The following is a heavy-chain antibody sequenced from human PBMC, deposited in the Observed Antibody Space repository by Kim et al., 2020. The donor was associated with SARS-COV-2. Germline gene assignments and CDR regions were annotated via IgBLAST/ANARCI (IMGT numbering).Heavy chain of an antibody. Sequence: SETLSLTCTVSGGSISSSSYYWGWIRQPPGKGLEWIGSIYYSGSTYYNPSLKSRVTISVDTSKNQFSLKLSSVTAADTAVYYCASRVGYCSSTSCFAFDIWGQGTMVTVSS. D-gene: IGHD2-2*01. CDR2: IYYSGST. J-gene: IGHJ3*02. CDR3: ASRVGYCSSTSCFAFDI. V-gene: IGHV4-39*01. CDR1: GGSISSSSYY.